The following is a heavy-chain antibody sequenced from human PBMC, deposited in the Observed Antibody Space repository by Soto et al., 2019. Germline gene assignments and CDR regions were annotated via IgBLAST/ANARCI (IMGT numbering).Heavy chain of an antibody. V-gene: IGHV1-69*12. CDR2: IIPIFGTA. CDR3: ASRYCSGGSCYPEFLNFDY. J-gene: IGHJ4*02. CDR1: GGTFSSYA. Sequence: QVQLVQSGAEVKKPGSSVKVSCKASGGTFSSYAISWVRQAPGQGLEWMGGIIPIFGTANYAQKFHGRVTITADESTSTAYMELSSLRSDDTAVYYCASRYCSGGSCYPEFLNFDYWGQRTLVTVSS. D-gene: IGHD2-15*01.